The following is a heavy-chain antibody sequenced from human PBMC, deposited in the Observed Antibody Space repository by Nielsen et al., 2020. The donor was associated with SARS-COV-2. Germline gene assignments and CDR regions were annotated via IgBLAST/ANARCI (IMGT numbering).Heavy chain of an antibody. CDR1: GYTFTSYY. CDR2: INPSGGST. Sequence: ASVKVSCKASGYTFTSYYMHWVRQAPGQGLERMGIINPSGGSTSYAQKFQGRVTMTRDTSTSTVYMELSSLRSEDTAVYYCARPHAGSYSPYYFDYWGQGTLVTVSS. V-gene: IGHV1-46*01. D-gene: IGHD1-26*01. J-gene: IGHJ4*02. CDR3: ARPHAGSYSPYYFDY.